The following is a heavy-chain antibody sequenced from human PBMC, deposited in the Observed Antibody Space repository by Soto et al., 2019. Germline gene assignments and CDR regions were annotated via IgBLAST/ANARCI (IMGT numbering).Heavy chain of an antibody. CDR3: ARSPSGGTLPGVYYYYMDV. V-gene: IGHV3-66*01. J-gene: IGHJ6*03. CDR2: IYSGGST. CDR1: GFTVSSNY. Sequence: EVQLVESGGGLVQPGGSLRLSCAASGFTVSSNYMSWVRQAPGKGLEWVSVIYSGGSTYYADSVKGRFTISRDNSKNTLYLQMNSLRAEDTAVYYCARSPSGGTLPGVYYYYMDVWGKGTTVTVSS. D-gene: IGHD2-8*01.